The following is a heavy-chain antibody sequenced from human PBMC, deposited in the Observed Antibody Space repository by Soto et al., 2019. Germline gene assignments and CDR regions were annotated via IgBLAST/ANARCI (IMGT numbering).Heavy chain of an antibody. D-gene: IGHD6-19*01. Sequence: PGGSLRLSCAASGFTFSSYAMSWVRQAPGKGLEWVSAISGSGGSTYYADSVKGRFTISRDNSKNTLYLQMNSLRAEDTAVYYCAKVTTLKCSSGWLFGYWGQGTLVTVSS. CDR1: GFTFSSYA. J-gene: IGHJ4*02. CDR3: AKVTTLKCSSGWLFGY. V-gene: IGHV3-23*01. CDR2: ISGSGGST.